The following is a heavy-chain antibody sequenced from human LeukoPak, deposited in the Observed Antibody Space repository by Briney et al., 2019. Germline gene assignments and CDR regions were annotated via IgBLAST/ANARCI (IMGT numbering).Heavy chain of an antibody. V-gene: IGHV4-39*07. CDR1: GGSISSSSYY. Sequence: SSETLSLTCTVSGGSISSSSYYWGWIRQPPGKGLEWIGSIYYSGSAYYNPSLKSRVTISVDRSKNQFSLKLSSVTAADTAVYYCGGSIAARSAVDYWGQGTLVTVSS. CDR2: IYYSGSA. CDR3: GGSIAARSAVDY. D-gene: IGHD6-6*01. J-gene: IGHJ4*02.